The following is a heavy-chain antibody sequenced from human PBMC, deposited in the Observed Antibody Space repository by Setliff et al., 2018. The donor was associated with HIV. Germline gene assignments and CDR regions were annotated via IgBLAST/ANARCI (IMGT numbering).Heavy chain of an antibody. CDR3: ARRIDNSGTFPDKNWLDP. Sequence: SETLSLTCTVSGASISSYYWNWIRQPPGKGLGWIGFIFASGDTKYNPSLQSRVSMSIDTSKNQFSLKLSSVTAADTAMYYCARRIDNSGTFPDKNWLDPWGQGSLVTVSS. V-gene: IGHV4-4*09. D-gene: IGHD3-10*01. CDR1: GASISSYY. CDR2: IFASGDT. J-gene: IGHJ5*02.